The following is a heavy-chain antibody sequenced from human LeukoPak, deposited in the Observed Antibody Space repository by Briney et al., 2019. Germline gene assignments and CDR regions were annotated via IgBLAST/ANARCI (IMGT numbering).Heavy chain of an antibody. CDR2: IYSDSNT. CDR1: GFTVSSNF. J-gene: IGHJ4*02. Sequence: GGSLRLSCAASGFTVSSNFMTWVRQAPGKGLEWVSFIYSDSNTFYADSVRGRFTISRDNFKNTLYLQMNSLRAEDTAVYYCARDCCNSAWYSDWGQGILVTVSS. D-gene: IGHD2/OR15-2a*01. CDR3: ARDCCNSAWYSD. V-gene: IGHV3-53*01.